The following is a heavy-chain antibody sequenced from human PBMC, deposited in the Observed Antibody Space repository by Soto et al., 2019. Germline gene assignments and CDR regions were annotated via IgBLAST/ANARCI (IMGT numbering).Heavy chain of an antibody. V-gene: IGHV1-69*08. CDR3: ARPDFGDYWYFDL. J-gene: IGHJ2*01. CDR2: IIPALGTA. CDR1: GGTFSSHT. Sequence: QDQLVQSGAEVKKPGSSVKVSCKASGGTFSSHTFSWVRQAPGQGLEWMGRIIPALGTATYAQKFQGRVTITADESATTVYMELNSLRSEDTAVYYCARPDFGDYWYFDLWCRGTLVTFSS. D-gene: IGHD4-17*01.